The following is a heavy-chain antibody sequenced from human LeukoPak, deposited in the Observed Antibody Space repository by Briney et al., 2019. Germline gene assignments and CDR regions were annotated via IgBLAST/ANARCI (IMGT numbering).Heavy chain of an antibody. CDR3: ARVPYYYDSSGYSPIDY. Sequence: SVKVSCKASGGTFSSYAISWVRQAPGQGLEWMGGIIPIFGTANYAQKFQGRVTITADESTSTACMELSSLRSEDTAVYYCARVPYYYDSSGYSPIDYWGQGTLVTVSS. CDR1: GGTFSSYA. V-gene: IGHV1-69*01. J-gene: IGHJ4*02. CDR2: IIPIFGTA. D-gene: IGHD3-22*01.